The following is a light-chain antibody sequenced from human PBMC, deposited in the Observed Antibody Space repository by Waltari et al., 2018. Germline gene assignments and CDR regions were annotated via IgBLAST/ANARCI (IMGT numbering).Light chain of an antibody. CDR2: DVT. CDR1: GSDVGDYNY. J-gene: IGLJ3*02. Sequence: QSALTQPRSASGSPGQSVTISCTGPGSDVGDYNYVSWYQQHPGKAPKLVIYDVTKRPSGVPDRFSGSRSGNSASLTISGLQAEDEADYYCCSYAGTWVFGGGTKLTVL. CDR3: CSYAGTWV. V-gene: IGLV2-11*01.